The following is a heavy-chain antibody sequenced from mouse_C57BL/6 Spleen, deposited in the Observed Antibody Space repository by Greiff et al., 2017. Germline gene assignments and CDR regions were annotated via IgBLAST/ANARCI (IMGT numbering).Heavy chain of an antibody. Sequence: QVQLKESGAELVKPGASVKISCKASGYAFSSYWMNWVKQRPGKGLEWIGQIYPGDGDTNYNGKFKGKATLTADKSSSTAYMQLSSLSSEDSAVYCCARNGITTDAYWGQGTLVTVSA. J-gene: IGHJ3*01. V-gene: IGHV1-80*01. CDR1: GYAFSSYW. CDR2: IYPGDGDT. D-gene: IGHD1-1*01. CDR3: ARNGITTDAY.